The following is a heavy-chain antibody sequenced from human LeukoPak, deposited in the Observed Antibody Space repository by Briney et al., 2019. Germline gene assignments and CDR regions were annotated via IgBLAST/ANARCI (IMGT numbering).Heavy chain of an antibody. J-gene: IGHJ5*02. CDR2: ISAYNGNT. Sequence: ASVKVSCKASGYTFTSYGISWVRQAPGQGVEWMGWISAYNGNTNYAQKLQGRVTMTTDTSTSTAYMELRSLRSDDTDVYYCARDLGYSSGWGSWFDPWGQGTLVTVSS. D-gene: IGHD6-19*01. V-gene: IGHV1-18*04. CDR3: ARDLGYSSGWGSWFDP. CDR1: GYTFTSYG.